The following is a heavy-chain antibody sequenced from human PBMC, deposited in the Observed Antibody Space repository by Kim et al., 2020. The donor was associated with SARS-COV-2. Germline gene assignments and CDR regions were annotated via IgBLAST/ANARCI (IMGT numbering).Heavy chain of an antibody. J-gene: IGHJ4*02. V-gene: IGHV4-59*01. CDR3: ARVVVITTGFYYFDY. Sequence: PLKSRATISLDTSKSQFSLKLGSVTAADTAVYYCARVVVITTGFYYFDYWGQGTLVTVSS. D-gene: IGHD3-22*01.